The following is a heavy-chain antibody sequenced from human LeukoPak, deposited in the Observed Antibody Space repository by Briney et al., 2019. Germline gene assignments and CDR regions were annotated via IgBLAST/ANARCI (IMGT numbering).Heavy chain of an antibody. CDR2: INPRNGGS. CDR1: GYTFTGFY. J-gene: IGHJ4*02. CDR3: ARETGYDCGGDCYSGY. V-gene: IGHV1-2*02. Sequence: ASVKVSCKASGYTFTGFYIHWVRQAPGQGLEWMAWINPRNGGSHSAQKFQGRVTMTRDTSISTAYMELSRLRSDDTAVYYCARETGYDCGGDCYSGYWGQGTLVTVSS. D-gene: IGHD2-21*02.